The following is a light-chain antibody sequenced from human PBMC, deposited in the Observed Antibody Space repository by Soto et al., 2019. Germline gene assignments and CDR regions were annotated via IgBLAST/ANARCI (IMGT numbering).Light chain of an antibody. CDR2: GNS. CDR3: QSYDSSLSEGV. CDR1: SSNIGTGYN. J-gene: IGLJ1*01. V-gene: IGLV1-40*01. Sequence: QSVLTQPPSVSGAPGQRVTISCTGSSSNIGTGYNIHWYQQVPGTAPKLLIYGNSNRPSGVPDRFSGSKSGTSASLAITGLQAEDAAYYYCQSYDSSLSEGVFGTGPKLTVL.